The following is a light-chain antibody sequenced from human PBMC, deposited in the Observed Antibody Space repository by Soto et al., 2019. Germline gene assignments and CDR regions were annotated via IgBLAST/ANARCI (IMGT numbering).Light chain of an antibody. Sequence: DIQMTQSPSSLSASVGDRVTITCRASQSISSYLNWYQQKPGKAPKLLIYAASSLQSGVPSRFSGSGSGTDFTLTISSLQPEDFATYYCQQSYSTLRITFGQGTRREI. J-gene: IGKJ5*01. CDR2: AAS. CDR1: QSISSY. CDR3: QQSYSTLRIT. V-gene: IGKV1-39*01.